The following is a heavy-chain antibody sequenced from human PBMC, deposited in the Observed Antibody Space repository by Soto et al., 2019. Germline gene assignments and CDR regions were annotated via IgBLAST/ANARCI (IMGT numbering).Heavy chain of an antibody. J-gene: IGHJ4*02. CDR3: ARGMTPPGAPAWYYFDS. CDR2: FSLSGTT. D-gene: IGHD2-8*02. Sequence: SETLSLTCTASGASITGSFFWSWIRQPAGKGLEWIGRFSLSGTTNYNPSLRSRVTMSADVSKNQFSLRLTSVTAADTALYYCARGMTPPGAPAWYYFDSWGQGTQVTVSS. V-gene: IGHV4-4*07. CDR1: GASITGSFF.